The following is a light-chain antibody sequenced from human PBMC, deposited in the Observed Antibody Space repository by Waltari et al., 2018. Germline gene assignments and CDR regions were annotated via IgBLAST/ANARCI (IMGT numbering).Light chain of an antibody. CDR2: RAS. CDR1: QSVGSSS. Sequence: EIVLTPSPGTASLSPGERVTLSCRASQSVGSSSLAWYQQKPGQAPRLVIYRASRRATGIPDRFSGSGSGTDFSITISRLEPEDFAVYYCQQHGTLPATFGQGTKVEIK. CDR3: QQHGTLPAT. V-gene: IGKV3-20*01. J-gene: IGKJ1*01.